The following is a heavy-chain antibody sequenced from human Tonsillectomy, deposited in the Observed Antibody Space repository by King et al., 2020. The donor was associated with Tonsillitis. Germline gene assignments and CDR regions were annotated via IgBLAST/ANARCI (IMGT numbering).Heavy chain of an antibody. V-gene: IGHV4-30-4*01. CDR1: GGSISSGDYS. CDR3: ASLLDYYRSGSYSDY. D-gene: IGHD3-10*01. Sequence: VQLQESGPGLVKPSQTLSLTCTVSGGSISSGDYSWSWIRQPPGKGLEWIGYIYYSGSTYYNPSLKSRINISVDTSRNQFSLSLTSVTAADTAVYYCASLLDYYRSGSYSDYWCQGTLVTVSS. J-gene: IGHJ4*02. CDR2: IYYSGST.